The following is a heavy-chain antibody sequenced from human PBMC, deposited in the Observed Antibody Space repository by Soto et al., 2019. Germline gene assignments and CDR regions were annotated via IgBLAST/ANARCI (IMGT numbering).Heavy chain of an antibody. V-gene: IGHV3-21*06. J-gene: IGHJ4*02. CDR3: ARESEDLTSNFDY. Sequence: GGSLRLSFAASGFTVTSYSMNWVRQAPGKGLEWVSSISITTNYIYYGDSMKGRFTISRDNAKNSLYLEMNSLRAEDTAVYYCARESEDLTSNFDYWGQGTLVTFSS. CDR2: ISITTNYI. CDR1: GFTVTSYS.